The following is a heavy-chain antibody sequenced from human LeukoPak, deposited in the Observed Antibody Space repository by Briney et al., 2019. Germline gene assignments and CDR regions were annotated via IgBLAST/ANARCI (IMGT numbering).Heavy chain of an antibody. D-gene: IGHD5-18*01. CDR2: ININEGP. CDR3: ARDGNSYGPDFDY. J-gene: IGHJ4*02. V-gene: IGHV4-4*07. Sequence: TPSETLSLTCTVYGGSISSYHWSWIRQPAGKGLEWIGHININEGPKYNPSLRSRVTMSADTSRNQYSLKLSSVTAADTAVYYCARDGNSYGPDFDYWGQGTLVTVSS. CDR1: GGSISSYH.